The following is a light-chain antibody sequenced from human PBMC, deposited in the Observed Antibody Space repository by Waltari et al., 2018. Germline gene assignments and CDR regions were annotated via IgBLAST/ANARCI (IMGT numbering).Light chain of an antibody. Sequence: EIVMTQTPATLSVSPGERATLSCRASQSVSSNLAWYQQKPGQAPRLLIYDASTRDTGIPGRFSGSGSGTEFTLTISSLQSEDFAFYYCQQYNNWPPLTFGGGTKVEIK. CDR2: DAS. J-gene: IGKJ4*01. CDR3: QQYNNWPPLT. V-gene: IGKV3-15*01. CDR1: QSVSSN.